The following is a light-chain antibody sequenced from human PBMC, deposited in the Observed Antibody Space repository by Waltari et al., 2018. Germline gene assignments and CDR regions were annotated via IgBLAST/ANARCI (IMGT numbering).Light chain of an antibody. V-gene: IGKV1-33*01. CDR2: DAS. CDR3: QHYHSLPYT. Sequence: DIQLTHSPSSLSAAVGDRFTITCQATQDITTSLSWFQQKPGKAPQLLIYDASSLQAGVPSRFSGTGSGTAFSFTITSLQPEDSATYYCQHYHSLPYTFGRGTKLQIK. J-gene: IGKJ2*01. CDR1: QDITTS.